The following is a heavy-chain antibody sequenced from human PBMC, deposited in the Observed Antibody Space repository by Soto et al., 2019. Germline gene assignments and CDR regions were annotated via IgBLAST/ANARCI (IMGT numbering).Heavy chain of an antibody. D-gene: IGHD3-3*01. CDR3: ARGSYYDFLSGSIYYYYGMDL. CDR2: INPNSGGT. Sequence: ASVKVSCKASGYTFTGYYMHWVRQAPGQGLEWMGWINPNSGGTNYAQKFQGWVTMTRDTSISTAYMELSRLRSDDTAVYYCARGSYYDFLSGSIYYYYGMDLWGQGTTVTVSS. CDR1: GYTFTGYY. J-gene: IGHJ6*02. V-gene: IGHV1-2*04.